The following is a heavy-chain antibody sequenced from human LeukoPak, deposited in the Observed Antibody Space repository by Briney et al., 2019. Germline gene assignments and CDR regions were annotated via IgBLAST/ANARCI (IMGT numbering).Heavy chain of an antibody. Sequence: GGSLRLSCAASGFTFSSYGMHWVRQAPGKGLEWVAFIRYDGSNKYYADSVKGRFTISRDNSKNTLYPQMNSLRAEDTAVYYCAKDFLFGELLSPNSFDYWGQGTLVTVSS. CDR3: AKDFLFGELLSPNSFDY. CDR1: GFTFSSYG. J-gene: IGHJ4*02. D-gene: IGHD3-10*02. CDR2: IRYDGSNK. V-gene: IGHV3-30*02.